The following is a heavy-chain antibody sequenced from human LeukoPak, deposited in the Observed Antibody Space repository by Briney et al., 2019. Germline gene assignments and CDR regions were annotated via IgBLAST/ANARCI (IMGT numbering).Heavy chain of an antibody. D-gene: IGHD6-19*01. CDR2: IIPIFGTA. J-gene: IGHJ4*02. CDR3: ARGIWNSGSYGPYYFDY. V-gene: IGHV1-69*01. Sequence: SVKVSCKASGGTFSSYAISWVRQAPGQGLEWMGGIIPIFGTANYAQKFQGRVTITADESTSTAYMELSSLRSEDTAVYYCARGIWNSGSYGPYYFDYWGQGTLVTVSS. CDR1: GGTFSSYA.